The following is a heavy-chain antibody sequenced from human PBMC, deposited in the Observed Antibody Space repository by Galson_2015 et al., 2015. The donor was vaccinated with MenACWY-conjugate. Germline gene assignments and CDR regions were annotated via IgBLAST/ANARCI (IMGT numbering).Heavy chain of an antibody. D-gene: IGHD2-2*01. CDR2: IRGGDGGT. CDR3: ARDLGYQLLYY. CDR1: GYTFTNYA. J-gene: IGHJ4*02. V-gene: IGHV1-3*01. Sequence: SVKVSCKASGYTFTNYAIFWLRQAPGQGLEWMGWIRGGDGGTKYSQNFQGRVTITRDTSATTAYMELSGLRSEDTAVYYCARDLGYQLLYYWGQGTLVTVSS.